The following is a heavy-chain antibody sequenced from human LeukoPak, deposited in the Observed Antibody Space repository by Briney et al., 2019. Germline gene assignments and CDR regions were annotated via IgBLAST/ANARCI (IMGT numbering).Heavy chain of an antibody. V-gene: IGHV3-23*01. CDR1: GFTFSSYE. CDR3: AKAPVTSCRGAYCYPFDS. Sequence: GGSLRLSCAASGFTFSSYEMNWLRPAPGQGLEWVSAISGSDAGTYYADPVKGRFTISRDNSKNTLYLQMNRLRAEDTAVYCCAKAPVTSCRGAYCYPFDSWGQGTLVTVSS. CDR2: ISGSDAGT. J-gene: IGHJ4*02. D-gene: IGHD2-21*01.